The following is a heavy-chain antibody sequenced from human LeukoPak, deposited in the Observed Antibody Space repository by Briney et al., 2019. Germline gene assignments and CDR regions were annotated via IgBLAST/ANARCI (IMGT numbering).Heavy chain of an antibody. CDR3: ARPMTTASNWFDP. D-gene: IGHD4-11*01. V-gene: IGHV3-21*01. CDR1: GFTFSSYS. Sequence: GGSLRLSCAASGFTFSSYSMNWVHQAPGKGLEWVSSISSSSSYIYYADSVKGRFTISRDNAKNSLYLQMNSLRAEDTAVYYCARPMTTASNWFDPWGQGTLVTVSS. CDR2: ISSSSSYI. J-gene: IGHJ5*02.